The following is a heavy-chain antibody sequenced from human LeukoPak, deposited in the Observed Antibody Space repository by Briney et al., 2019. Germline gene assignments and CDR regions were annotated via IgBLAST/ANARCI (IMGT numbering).Heavy chain of an antibody. Sequence: SVKVSCKASGGTFSSYAISWVRQAPGQGLEWMGRIIPIFGTANYAQKFQGRVTITADKSTSTACMELSSLRSEDTAVYYCARMYSSSIFGWFDPWGQGTLVTVSS. CDR1: GGTFSSYA. CDR2: IIPIFGTA. V-gene: IGHV1-69*06. J-gene: IGHJ5*02. D-gene: IGHD6-6*01. CDR3: ARMYSSSIFGWFDP.